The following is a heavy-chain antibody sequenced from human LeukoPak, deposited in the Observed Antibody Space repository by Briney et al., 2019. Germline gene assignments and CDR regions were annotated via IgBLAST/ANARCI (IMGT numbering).Heavy chain of an antibody. J-gene: IGHJ4*02. Sequence: GAYLKISCKGSGYSFTSYWIGWVRQMPGKGLEWRGIIYPGDSDTRYSPSFQGQVTISADKSLSTAYLQWSSLKASDTAMYYCASPQSGGWIDYWGQGTLVTVSS. D-gene: IGHD6-19*01. CDR1: GYSFTSYW. V-gene: IGHV5-51*01. CDR2: IYPGDSDT. CDR3: ASPQSGGWIDY.